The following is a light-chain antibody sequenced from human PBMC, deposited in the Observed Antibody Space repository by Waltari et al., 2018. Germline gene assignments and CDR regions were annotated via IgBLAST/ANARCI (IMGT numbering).Light chain of an antibody. J-gene: IGKJ3*01. V-gene: IGKV1-39*01. CDR1: QNIGAS. CDR2: AAS. Sequence: DIQMTQFPSSLSASVGDRVTIPCRASQNIGASLIWYQQRPGKAPKLLIYAASTLHSEAPSRFSGSGSGTDFTLNISSLQPEDFATYYCQDSYSTLSDTFGPGTRVDV. CDR3: QDSYSTLSDT.